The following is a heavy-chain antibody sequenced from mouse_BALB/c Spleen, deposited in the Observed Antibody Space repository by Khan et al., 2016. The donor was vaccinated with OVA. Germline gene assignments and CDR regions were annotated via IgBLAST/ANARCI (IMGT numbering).Heavy chain of an antibody. CDR3: AQTYSRYDGYYAMDY. CDR1: GFSLSRYN. J-gene: IGHJ4*01. CDR2: IWGGGST. V-gene: IGHV2-6-4*01. D-gene: IGHD2-14*01. Sequence: QVQLKESGPGLVAPSQSLSITCTVSGFSLSRYNVHWVRQPPGKGLEWLGMIWGGGSTDYNSVLKSRLSISKDNSKSQVFLKMNSLQTDDTAMYYCAQTYSRYDGYYAMDYWGQGTSVTVSS.